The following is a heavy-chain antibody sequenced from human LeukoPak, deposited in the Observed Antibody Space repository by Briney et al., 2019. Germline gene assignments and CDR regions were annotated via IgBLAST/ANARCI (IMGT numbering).Heavy chain of an antibody. CDR2: IYSGGST. V-gene: IGHV3-53*01. J-gene: IGHJ6*02. Sequence: GGSLRLSCAASGFTVSSNYMSWVRQAPGKGLEWVSLIYSGGSTYYAGSVKGRFTVSRDNSKNTLYLQMNSLRAEDTAVYYCARDSYPYYYYGMDVWGQGTTVTVSS. CDR3: ARDSYPYYYYGMDV. CDR1: GFTVSSNY.